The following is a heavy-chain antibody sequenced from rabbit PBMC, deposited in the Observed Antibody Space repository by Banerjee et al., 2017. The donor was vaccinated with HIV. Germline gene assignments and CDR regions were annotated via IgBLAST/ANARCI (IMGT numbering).Heavy chain of an antibody. V-gene: IGHV1S40*01. CDR2: IYAGSSGDT. CDR3: ARAIGSGWNNL. Sequence: LEESGGDLVKPGASLTLSCKASGFDVSSYYYMCWVRQAPGKGLEWIACIYAGSSGDTYYANWAKGRFTISKASSTTVTLQMTSLTAADTATYFCARAIGSGWNNLWGQGTLVTVS. J-gene: IGHJ4*01. CDR1: GFDVSSYYY. D-gene: IGHD4-1*01.